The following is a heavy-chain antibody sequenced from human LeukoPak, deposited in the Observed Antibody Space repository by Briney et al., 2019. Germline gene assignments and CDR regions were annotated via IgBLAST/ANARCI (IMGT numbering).Heavy chain of an antibody. D-gene: IGHD2-15*01. CDR1: GGSLSGPY. V-gene: IGHV4-59*11. CDR3: AILLDNRISGDPDTFDV. J-gene: IGHJ3*01. Sequence: SETLSLTCTVSGGSLSGPYWSWIRQPPGKRMEWIGYVSYTGRTKYNPSPQSRVTITIDKSKSQFSLKLFSVTSADTAVYSCAILLDNRISGDPDTFDVWGQGTTVIVSS. CDR2: VSYTGRT.